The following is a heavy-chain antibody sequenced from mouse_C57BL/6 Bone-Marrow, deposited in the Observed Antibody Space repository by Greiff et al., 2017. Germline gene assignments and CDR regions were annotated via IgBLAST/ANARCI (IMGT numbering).Heavy chain of an antibody. D-gene: IGHD1-1*01. J-gene: IGHJ2*01. CDR2: IDPSDSYT. Sequence: QVQLQQPGAELVIPGASVKLSCKASGYTFTSYWMHWVKQRPGQGLEWIGEIDPSDSYTNYNQKFKGKSTLTVDKSSSTAYMQLSSLTSEDSTVYYCATVEAFYCVYFDYWGQGTTLTVSS. CDR1: GYTFTSYW. CDR3: ATVEAFYCVYFDY. V-gene: IGHV1-69*01.